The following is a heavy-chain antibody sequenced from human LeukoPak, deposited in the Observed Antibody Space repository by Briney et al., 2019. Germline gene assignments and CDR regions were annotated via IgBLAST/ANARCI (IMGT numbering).Heavy chain of an antibody. CDR1: GGSISSSSYY. V-gene: IGHV4-39*07. Sequence: SETLSLTCTVSGGSISSSSYYWGWIRQPPGKGLEWIGSIYYSGSTYYNPSLKSRVTISVDTSKNQFSLKLSSVTAADTAVYYCATRDDYGGNAFDLWGRGTLVTVSS. CDR3: ATRDDYGGNAFDL. CDR2: IYYSGST. D-gene: IGHD4-23*01. J-gene: IGHJ2*01.